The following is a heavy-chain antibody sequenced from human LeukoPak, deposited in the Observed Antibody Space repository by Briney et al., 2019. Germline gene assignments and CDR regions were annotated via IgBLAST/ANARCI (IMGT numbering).Heavy chain of an antibody. Sequence: PGGSLRLSCAASGFSLNTYGMSWIRQPPGKGLEWIGEINHSGSTNYNPSLKSRVTISVDTSKNQFSLKLSSVTAADTAVYYCARERRAYGSGRRGLYPWGQGTLVTVSS. CDR1: GFSLNTYG. CDR2: INHSGST. D-gene: IGHD3-10*01. J-gene: IGHJ5*02. V-gene: IGHV4-34*01. CDR3: ARERRAYGSGRRGLYP.